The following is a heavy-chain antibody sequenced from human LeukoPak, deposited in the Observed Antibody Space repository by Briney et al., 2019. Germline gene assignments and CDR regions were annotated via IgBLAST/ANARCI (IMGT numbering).Heavy chain of an antibody. Sequence: WGSLTVSCQASGFTFSSYAISWVRQAPGQGLEWVSAISGSGGSTYYAASVKRRIATLSTNTKNTPDLQMNRIRAEDTAVYYCARGRGNYYGAGSFLDYWGQGTLVTVSS. J-gene: IGHJ4*02. CDR2: ISGSGGST. D-gene: IGHD3-10*01. CDR1: GFTFSSYA. CDR3: ARGRGNYYGAGSFLDY. V-gene: IGHV3-23*01.